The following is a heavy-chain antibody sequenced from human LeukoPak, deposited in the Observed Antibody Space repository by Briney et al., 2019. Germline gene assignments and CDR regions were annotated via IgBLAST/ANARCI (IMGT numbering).Heavy chain of an antibody. CDR3: AREQQLERPGTPGWFDP. CDR1: GFTFDDYA. J-gene: IGHJ5*02. CDR2: ISWDGGNT. V-gene: IGHV3-43D*03. D-gene: IGHD1-1*01. Sequence: GGSLRLSCVASGFTFDDYAMHWVRQAPGKGLEWVSLISWDGGNTYYADSVKGRFTISRDNSKNSLYLQMNSLRAEDTAVYYCAREQQLERPGTPGWFDPWGQGTLVTVSS.